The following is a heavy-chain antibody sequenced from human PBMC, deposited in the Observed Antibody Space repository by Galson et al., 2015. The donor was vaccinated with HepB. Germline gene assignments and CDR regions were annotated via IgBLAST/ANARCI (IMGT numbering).Heavy chain of an antibody. V-gene: IGHV1-18*04. D-gene: IGHD6-13*01. Sequence: SVKVSCKASGYTFTSYGISWVRQAPGQGLEWMGWISAYNGNTNYAQKLQGRVTMTTDTSTSTAYMELRSLRSDDTAVYYCARGREDLAAAGYFDYWGQGTLVTVSS. CDR1: GYTFTSYG. J-gene: IGHJ4*02. CDR2: ISAYNGNT. CDR3: ARGREDLAAAGYFDY.